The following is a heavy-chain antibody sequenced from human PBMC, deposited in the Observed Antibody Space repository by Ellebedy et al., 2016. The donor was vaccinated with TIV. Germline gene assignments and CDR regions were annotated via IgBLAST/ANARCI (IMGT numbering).Heavy chain of an antibody. CDR3: ARRGSYGDYAVQVNSWFDS. J-gene: IGHJ5*01. D-gene: IGHD4-17*01. Sequence: GESLKISCAASGFSFRSYWMSWVRQAPGKGLEWVANIYQDGSNQYYVDSVKGRFTISRDNANKSLFLQMNSLRGEDTAVYYCARRGSYGDYAVQVNSWFDSWGRGTLVTVSS. V-gene: IGHV3-7*01. CDR2: IYQDGSNQ. CDR1: GFSFRSYW.